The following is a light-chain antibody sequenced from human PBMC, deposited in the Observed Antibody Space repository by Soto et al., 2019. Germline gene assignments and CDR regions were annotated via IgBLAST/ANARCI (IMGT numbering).Light chain of an antibody. CDR3: QQSYTTPWT. J-gene: IGKJ1*01. CDR1: QSVKYH. V-gene: IGKV1-39*01. CDR2: GAS. Sequence: DIQMTQSPPSLSASVGDRVTISCRASQSVKYHVNWYQQKPGKAPKVMIYGASNLQSGVPSRFSGSGSGTDFTLTISRLQPEDLATYFCQQSYTTPWTFGQGTKVDMK.